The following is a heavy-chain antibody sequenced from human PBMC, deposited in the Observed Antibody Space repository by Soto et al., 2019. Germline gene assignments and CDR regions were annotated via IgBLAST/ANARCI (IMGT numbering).Heavy chain of an antibody. CDR3: ARHGRGYGDHKTAVDY. D-gene: IGHD4-17*01. CDR1: GGSISSSSYY. CDR2: IYYSGST. V-gene: IGHV4-39*01. Sequence: QLQLQELGPGLVKPSETLSITCTVSGGSISSSSYYWGWIRQPPGKGLEWIGSIYYSGSTYYNPSLKSRVTISVDTSKNQFSLKLSSVTAADTAVYYCARHGRGYGDHKTAVDYWGQGTLVTVSS. J-gene: IGHJ4*02.